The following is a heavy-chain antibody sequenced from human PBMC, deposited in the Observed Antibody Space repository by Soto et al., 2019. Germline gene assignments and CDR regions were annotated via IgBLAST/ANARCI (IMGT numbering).Heavy chain of an antibody. D-gene: IGHD3-3*01. CDR1: GGSFSGYY. CDR3: ARGGRFLEWLHKYNWFDP. J-gene: IGHJ5*02. CDR2: INHSGST. V-gene: IGHV4-34*01. Sequence: ETLSLTCAVYGGSFSGYYWSWIRQPPGKGLERIGEINHSGSTNYNPSLKSRVTISVDTSKNQFSLKLSSVTAADTAVYYCARGGRFLEWLHKYNWFDPWGQGTLVTVSS.